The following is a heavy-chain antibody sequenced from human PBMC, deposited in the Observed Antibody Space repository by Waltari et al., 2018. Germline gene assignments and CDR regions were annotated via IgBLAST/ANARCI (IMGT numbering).Heavy chain of an antibody. Sequence: QVQLQESGPGLVKPSETLSLTCTVSGGSISSYYWSWIRQPPGKGLEWIGYIYYSGSTNYHPSLKSRFTISVDTSKNQFSLKLSSVTAADTAVYYCASSPGYSSSWYPFDYYYMDVWGKGTTVTISS. V-gene: IGHV4-59*08. CDR3: ASSPGYSSSWYPFDYYYMDV. CDR2: IYYSGST. CDR1: GGSISSYY. D-gene: IGHD6-13*01. J-gene: IGHJ6*03.